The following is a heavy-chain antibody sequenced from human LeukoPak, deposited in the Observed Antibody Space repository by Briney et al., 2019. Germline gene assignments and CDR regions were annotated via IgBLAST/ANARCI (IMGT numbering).Heavy chain of an antibody. J-gene: IGHJ4*02. V-gene: IGHV3-74*01. CDR1: GLTISDSW. D-gene: IGHD5-18*01. Sequence: GGSLRLSCAASGLTISDSWMHWVRQAPGKGLMWVSRLASDESNKIYADSVKGRFTISRDNSKNTLYLQMNSLRAEDTAVYYCTKEQGGYSYGHFDYWGQGTLVTVSS. CDR2: LASDESNK. CDR3: TKEQGGYSYGHFDY.